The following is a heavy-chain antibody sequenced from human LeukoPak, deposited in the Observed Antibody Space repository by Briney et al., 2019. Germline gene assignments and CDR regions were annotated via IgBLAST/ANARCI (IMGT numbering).Heavy chain of an antibody. V-gene: IGHV3-23*01. Sequence: GGSLRLSCTASGFTFASYAMSWVRQAPGKGLEWVSTITGSGGTTLYADSVKGRFTISRDNAKNSLYLQMNSLRAEDTAVYYCARSVSYGWYFDLWGRGTLVTVSS. D-gene: IGHD4-17*01. CDR3: ARSVSYGWYFDL. J-gene: IGHJ2*01. CDR2: ITGSGGTT. CDR1: GFTFASYA.